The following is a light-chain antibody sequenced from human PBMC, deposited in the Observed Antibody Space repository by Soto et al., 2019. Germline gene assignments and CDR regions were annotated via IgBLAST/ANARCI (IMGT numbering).Light chain of an antibody. CDR3: QQYNNWPRT. CDR2: GAS. CDR1: QSVSSN. Sequence: EIVMTQSAATLSVSPGDRATLSCRASQSVSSNLAWYQQKPGQAPRLLIYGASTRATGIPARFSGSGSGTEFTLTISSLQSEDFAVYYCQQYNNWPRTFGQGDQGGYQ. V-gene: IGKV3-15*01. J-gene: IGKJ1*01.